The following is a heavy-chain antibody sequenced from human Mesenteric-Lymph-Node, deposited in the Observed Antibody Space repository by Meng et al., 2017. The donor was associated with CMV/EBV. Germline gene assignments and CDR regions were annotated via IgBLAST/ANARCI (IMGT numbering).Heavy chain of an antibody. D-gene: IGHD2-15*01. CDR1: GFTFDDYA. CDR3: ARKCFSCSEDY. J-gene: IGHJ4*02. V-gene: IGHV3-7*01. CDR2: IKPDGSEK. Sequence: GESLKISCAASGFTFDDYAMHWVRQAPGKGLEWVANIKPDGSEKYYVDSVKGRFTISRDNAKNSLYLQMNGLRAEDTAVYYCARKCFSCSEDYWGQGTLVTVSS.